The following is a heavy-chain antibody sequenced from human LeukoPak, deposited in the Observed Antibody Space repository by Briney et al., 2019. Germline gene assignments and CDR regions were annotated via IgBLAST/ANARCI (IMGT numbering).Heavy chain of an antibody. Sequence: PSETLSLTCTVSGGSISTYYWSWIRQPPGKGLEWIGCVYNGGSTNYNPSLKSRVSISVDTSKNQISLRLSSVTAADTAVYYCSRSPAFGGLWGQGTLVTVSS. J-gene: IGHJ4*02. V-gene: IGHV4-59*01. D-gene: IGHD3-16*01. CDR3: SRSPAFGGL. CDR2: VYNGGST. CDR1: GGSISTYY.